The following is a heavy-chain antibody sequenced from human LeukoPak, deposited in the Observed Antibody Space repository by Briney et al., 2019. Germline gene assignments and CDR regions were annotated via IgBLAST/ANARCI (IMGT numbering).Heavy chain of an antibody. Sequence: SETLSLTCTVSGGSISRRSFFWGWIRQPPGKGLEWIGSIDYRQTRYYNPSLKSRVTISIDTSKNKFSLRLTSVGAADTAVYYCARHPLYYDSGGYLQRDDLDHWGQGTVVTVSS. CDR3: ARHPLYYDSGGYLQRDDLDH. V-gene: IGHV4-39*01. J-gene: IGHJ4*02. D-gene: IGHD3-22*01. CDR1: GGSISRRSFF. CDR2: IDYRQTR.